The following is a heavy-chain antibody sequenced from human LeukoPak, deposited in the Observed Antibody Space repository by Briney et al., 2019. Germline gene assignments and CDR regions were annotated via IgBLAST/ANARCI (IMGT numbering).Heavy chain of an antibody. Sequence: SLRDSRAASEDTFDDYVMHWVRQAPRKGLERVSGISWNSGSIGYADSVKGRFTISRDKAKNSMYLQMNSLRAEDMALYYCAKAGEGGFDYWGQGTLVTVSS. D-gene: IGHD3-10*01. CDR1: EDTFDDYV. V-gene: IGHV3-9*03. J-gene: IGHJ4*02. CDR3: AKAGEGGFDY. CDR2: ISWNSGSI.